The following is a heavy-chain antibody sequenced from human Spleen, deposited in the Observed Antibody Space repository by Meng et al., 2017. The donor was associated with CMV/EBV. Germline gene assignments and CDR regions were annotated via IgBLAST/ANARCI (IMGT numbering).Heavy chain of an antibody. J-gene: IGHJ4*02. Sequence: FGFSWVRQAPGQGLEFMGWISDYNGNPNYAQKFQGRVSMTTDSSTNTAFLEVRGLRSDDTAVYYCARGGMMWRSGVVVEPATAFDFWGQGTLVTVSS. CDR3: ARGGMMWRSGVVVEPATAFDF. D-gene: IGHD3-16*02. V-gene: IGHV1-18*01. CDR2: ISDYNGNP. CDR1: FG.